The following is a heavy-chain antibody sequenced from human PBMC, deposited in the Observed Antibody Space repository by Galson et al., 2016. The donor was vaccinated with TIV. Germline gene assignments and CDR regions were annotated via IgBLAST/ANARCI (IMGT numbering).Heavy chain of an antibody. CDR2: IYHSGNT. D-gene: IGHD1-20*01. V-gene: IGHV4-30-2*06. Sequence: TLSLTCAVSGGSVSSVGYSWNWIRQSEGKGLEWIGFIYHSGNTYYNPSLKSRVTISPDGSKNQLSLRLTSVTAADAALYFGASTPPRYNWSYSDSWGQGTLVVVSS. CDR1: GGSVSSVGYS. CDR3: ASTPPRYNWSYSDS. J-gene: IGHJ4*02.